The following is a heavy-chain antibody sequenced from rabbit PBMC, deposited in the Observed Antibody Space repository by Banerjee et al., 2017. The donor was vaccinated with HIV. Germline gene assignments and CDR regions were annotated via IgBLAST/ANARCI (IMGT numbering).Heavy chain of an antibody. Sequence: QEQLEESGGDLVKPEGSLTLTCTASGFSFSGNYWICWVRQAPGKGLEWIGCIYNGDGSTYYASWAKGRFTISKTSSTVDLKMTSLTAADTATYFCARDGDLWGPGTLVTVS. D-gene: IGHD3-1*01. CDR2: IYNGDGST. V-gene: IGHV1S45*01. CDR3: ARDGDL. J-gene: IGHJ4*01. CDR1: GFSFSGNYW.